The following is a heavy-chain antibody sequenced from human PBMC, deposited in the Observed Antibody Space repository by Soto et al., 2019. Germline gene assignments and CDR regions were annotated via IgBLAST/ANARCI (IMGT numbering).Heavy chain of an antibody. V-gene: IGHV4-39*01. D-gene: IGHD3-22*01. CDR2: IYYNGTT. Sequence: QLQLQESGPGLVKPSETLSLICTVSPDSITSSGYYWGWIRQTPGKGLEWIGSIYYNGTTYYNPSLKSRVVISVDTSKDQFSLRLKSVTVADTATFYCVRHEVAVSGAYNMDVWGRGTTVTVS. J-gene: IGHJ6*02. CDR3: VRHEVAVSGAYNMDV. CDR1: PDSITSSGYY.